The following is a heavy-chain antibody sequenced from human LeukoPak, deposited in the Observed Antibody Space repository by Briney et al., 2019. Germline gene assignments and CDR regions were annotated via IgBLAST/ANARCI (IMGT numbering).Heavy chain of an antibody. D-gene: IGHD3-22*01. J-gene: IGHJ4*02. V-gene: IGHV3-23*01. CDR2: TSGDGGAT. CDR1: GFTVSSNY. Sequence: GGSLRLSCAASGFTVSSNYMSWVRQSTGKGLEWVSSTSGDGGATYCSNSVKGRFTISRDNSRNTLYLQMNSLRAEDTAVYYCAKDRPNYYGSNGHYYRRDGDYWGQGTLVTVSS. CDR3: AKDRPNYYGSNGHYYRRDGDY.